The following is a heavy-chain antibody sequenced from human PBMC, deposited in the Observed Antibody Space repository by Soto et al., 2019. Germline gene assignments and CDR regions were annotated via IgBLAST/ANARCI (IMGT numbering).Heavy chain of an antibody. V-gene: IGHV1-18*01. Sequence: ASVKVSCKASGYTFTSYGISWVRQAPGQGLEWMGWISAYNGNTNYAQKLQGRVTMTTDTSTSTAYMELRCRRSDDTFVYYCARVGNVLTSSDNGDPYYYYYYIDGWGKGTTVTVSS. D-gene: IGHD4-17*01. CDR1: GYTFTSYG. J-gene: IGHJ6*03. CDR2: ISAYNGNT. CDR3: ARVGNVLTSSDNGDPYYYYYYIDG.